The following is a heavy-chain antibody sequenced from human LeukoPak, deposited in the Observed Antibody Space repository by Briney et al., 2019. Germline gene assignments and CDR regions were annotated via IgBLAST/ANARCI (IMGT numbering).Heavy chain of an antibody. J-gene: IGHJ4*02. Sequence: ASVKVSCKASGYTFTGYYMHWVRQAPGQGLEWMGWINPNSGGTNYAQKFQGRVTMTRDTSISTAYMELSRLGSDDTAVYYCARGGLEYYDFWSGYYGIDFDYWGQGTLVTVSS. D-gene: IGHD3-3*01. CDR1: GYTFTGYY. CDR2: INPNSGGT. CDR3: ARGGLEYYDFWSGYYGIDFDY. V-gene: IGHV1-2*02.